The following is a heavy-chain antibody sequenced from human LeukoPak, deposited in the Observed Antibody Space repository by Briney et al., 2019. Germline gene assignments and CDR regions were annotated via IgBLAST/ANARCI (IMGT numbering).Heavy chain of an antibody. CDR3: ARLKYYYGSGSYYLSSGFDY. CDR2: ITGSTRTT. CDR1: GFTFSNYA. V-gene: IGHV3-23*01. J-gene: IGHJ4*02. D-gene: IGHD3-10*01. Sequence: PGGSLRLSCAASGFTFSNYAMSWVRQAPGEGLEWVSAITGSTRTTYYADSVKGRFTISRDNSKNMLYLQMNSLRAEDTAVYYCARLKYYYGSGSYYLSSGFDYWGQGTLVTVSS.